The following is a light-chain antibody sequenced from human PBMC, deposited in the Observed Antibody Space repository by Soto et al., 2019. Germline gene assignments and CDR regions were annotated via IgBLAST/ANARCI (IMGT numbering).Light chain of an antibody. CDR3: QSYSKWPQFS. V-gene: IGKV3-15*01. CDR1: QTGSNN. CDR2: AAS. Sequence: EMMMTQSPATVSVSPGERATLSCRASQTGSNNLAWYQKRPRGAPRLLIYAASTRATAITARFSVSGSGTEFTLTISSAQSEDFAVYYCQSYSKWPQFSFGPGTRVDIK. J-gene: IGKJ3*01.